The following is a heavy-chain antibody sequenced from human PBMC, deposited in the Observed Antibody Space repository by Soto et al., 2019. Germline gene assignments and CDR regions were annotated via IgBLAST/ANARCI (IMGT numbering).Heavy chain of an antibody. J-gene: IGHJ5*02. CDR2: IYYPGSS. V-gene: IGHV4-30-4*01. Sequence: VQLQESGPGLVKPSQTLSLTCTVSSGSISSADYYWSWIRQPPGKGLEWIGYIYYPGSSYYNPPLKSRVTMSVDTSKNQFSLKVTSVTAADTAVYYCASGGSSNWFDPWGQGTLVTVSS. CDR1: SGSISSADYY. CDR3: ASGGSSNWFDP. D-gene: IGHD1-26*01.